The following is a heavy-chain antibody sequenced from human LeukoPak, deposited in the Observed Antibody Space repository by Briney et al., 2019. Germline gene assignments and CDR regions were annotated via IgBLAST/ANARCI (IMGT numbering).Heavy chain of an antibody. CDR1: GYTFTSYY. V-gene: IGHV1-46*01. J-gene: IGHJ4*02. D-gene: IGHD5-24*01. CDR3: ARDGEMATMEGYFDY. Sequence: VSVKVSCKASGYTFTSYYMHWVRQAPGQGLEWMGIINPSGGSTSYAQKFQGRVTMTRDTSTSTVYMELSSLRSEDTAVYYCARDGEMATMEGYFDYWGQGTLVTVSS. CDR2: INPSGGST.